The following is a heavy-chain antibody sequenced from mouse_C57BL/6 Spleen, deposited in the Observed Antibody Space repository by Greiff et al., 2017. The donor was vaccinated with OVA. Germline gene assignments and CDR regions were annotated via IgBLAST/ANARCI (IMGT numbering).Heavy chain of an antibody. CDR1: GFSFNTYA. J-gene: IGHJ3*01. V-gene: IGHV10-1*01. CDR3: VRPYDYDSSWFAY. D-gene: IGHD2-4*01. Sequence: EVKLMESGGGLVQPKGSLKLSCAASGFSFNTYAMNWVRQAPGKGLEWVARIRSKSNNYATYYADSVKDRFTISRDDSESMLYLQMNNLKTEDTAMYYCVRPYDYDSSWFAYWGQGTLVTVSA. CDR2: IRSKSNNYAT.